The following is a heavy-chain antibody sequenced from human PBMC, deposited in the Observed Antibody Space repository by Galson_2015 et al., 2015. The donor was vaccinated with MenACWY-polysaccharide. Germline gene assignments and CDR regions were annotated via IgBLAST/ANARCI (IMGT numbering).Heavy chain of an antibody. CDR1: TVTFRGSG. D-gene: IGHD3-10*02. V-gene: IGHV3-33*01. CDR3: ARKGSRIVFHAFDT. Sequence: LRLSCAASTVTFRGSGVHWVRQAPGKGLEWVAVIQYDAVYKQYLDSVKGRFSVSRDNSKSTLYLEMNNLRAEDTALYYCARKGSRIVFHAFDTWGQGTMVIVSS. J-gene: IGHJ3*02. CDR2: IQYDAVYK.